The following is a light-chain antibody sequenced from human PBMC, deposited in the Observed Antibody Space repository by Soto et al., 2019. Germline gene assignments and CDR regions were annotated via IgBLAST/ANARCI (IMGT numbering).Light chain of an antibody. CDR2: WAS. Sequence: DIVMTQSPESLAVSLGERATINCKSSQSVLYSSTNKNYLGWYQQKVGQPPKLLIYWASTRESGVPDRFSGSGSGTDFTLTISSLQAEDVAVYYCQQYYSKPLTFGGGTKVEIK. V-gene: IGKV4-1*01. CDR1: QSVLYSSTNKNY. J-gene: IGKJ4*01. CDR3: QQYYSKPLT.